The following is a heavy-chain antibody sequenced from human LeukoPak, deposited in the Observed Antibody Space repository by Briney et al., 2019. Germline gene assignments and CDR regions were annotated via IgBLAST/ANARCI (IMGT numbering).Heavy chain of an antibody. J-gene: IGHJ4*02. CDR1: GGSFSGYY. Sequence: SETLSLTCAVYGGSFSGYYWSWIRQPPGKGLEWIGEINHSGSTNYNPSLKSRVTVSVDTSKNQFSLKLSSVTAADTAVYYCARGRRSLVVVEAAPNPFDYWGQGTLVTVSS. CDR3: ARGRRSLVVVEAAPNPFDY. CDR2: INHSGST. V-gene: IGHV4-34*01. D-gene: IGHD2-15*01.